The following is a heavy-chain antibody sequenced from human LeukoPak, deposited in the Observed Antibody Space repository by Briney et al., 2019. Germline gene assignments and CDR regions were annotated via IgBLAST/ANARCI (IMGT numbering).Heavy chain of an antibody. V-gene: IGHV4-39*01. CDR3: ARTVLRFLGGAWFDP. CDR2: IYYSGST. J-gene: IGHJ5*02. CDR1: GGSLSSSSYY. Sequence: SETLSLTCTVSGGSLSSSSYYWGWIRQPPGKGLEWIGSIYYSGSTYYNPSLKSRVTISVDTSKNQFSLKLSSVTAADTAVYYCARTVLRFLGGAWFDPWGQGTLVTVSS. D-gene: IGHD3-3*01.